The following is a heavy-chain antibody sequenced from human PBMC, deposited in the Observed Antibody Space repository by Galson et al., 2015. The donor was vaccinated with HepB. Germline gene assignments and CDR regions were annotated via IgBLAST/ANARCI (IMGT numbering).Heavy chain of an antibody. D-gene: IGHD4-17*01. CDR1: GYSFSNHW. J-gene: IGHJ4*02. Sequence: QSGAEVKKPGESLKISCKGSGYSFSNHWIGWVRQMPGKGLEWMGIIYPGDSETRYSPSFQGQVTISANKSISTAYLQWSSLKASDTAMYYCARHGDGNGDYGGYWGQGTLVTVSS. V-gene: IGHV5-51*01. CDR2: IYPGDSET. CDR3: ARHGDGNGDYGGY.